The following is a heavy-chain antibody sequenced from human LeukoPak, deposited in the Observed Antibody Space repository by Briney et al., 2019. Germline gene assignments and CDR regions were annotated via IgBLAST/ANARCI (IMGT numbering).Heavy chain of an antibody. CDR2: IYSGGNT. CDR3: ASTGDEWPYFDY. Sequence: GGSLRLSCTVSGFTVSSNSMSWVRQAPGKGLEWVSFIYSGGNTHYSDSVKGRFTISRDNSKNTLYLQMNSLRAEDTAVYYCASTGDEWPYFDYWGQGTLVTVSS. D-gene: IGHD3-3*01. J-gene: IGHJ4*02. V-gene: IGHV3-53*01. CDR1: GFTVSSNS.